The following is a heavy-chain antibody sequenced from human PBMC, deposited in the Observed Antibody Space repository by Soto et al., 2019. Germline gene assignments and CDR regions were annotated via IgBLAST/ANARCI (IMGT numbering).Heavy chain of an antibody. CDR2: MYYSGGT. CDR1: GGSISSSDYY. Sequence: QLQLQESGPGLVKPSETLSLTCTVSGGSISSSDYYWGWIRQPPGKGLEWIGSMYYSGGTYYNSSLKSRVTISVDTSKNQFSLKLSSVTAADTALYYCATFNIAVSLGFDYWGQGTLVTVSS. D-gene: IGHD2-21*01. V-gene: IGHV4-39*01. J-gene: IGHJ4*02. CDR3: ATFNIAVSLGFDY.